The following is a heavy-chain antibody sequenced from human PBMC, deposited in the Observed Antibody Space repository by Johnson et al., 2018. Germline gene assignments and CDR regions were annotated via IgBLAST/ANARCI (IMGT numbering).Heavy chain of an antibody. V-gene: IGHV4-59*08. D-gene: IGHD3-22*01. Sequence: QVQLQESGPGLVKPSETLSLTCTVSGGSISSYYWSWIRQPPGKGLEWIGYIYYSGSTNYNPSLKSRVTISVDTSKNQFSLKLSSGTAADTAVYYCARVYYDSSGSYYYYYYYMDVWGKGTTVTVSS. CDR3: ARVYYDSSGSYYYYYYYMDV. CDR1: GGSISSYY. CDR2: IYYSGST. J-gene: IGHJ6*03.